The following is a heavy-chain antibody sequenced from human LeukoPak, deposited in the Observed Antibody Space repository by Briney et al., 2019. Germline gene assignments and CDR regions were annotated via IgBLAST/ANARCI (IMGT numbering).Heavy chain of an antibody. D-gene: IGHD6-13*01. V-gene: IGHV3-33*01. CDR2: IWYDGSNK. CDR1: GFTFSSYG. CDR3: ARAGGSSNSWYVDYYYYYGMDV. J-gene: IGHJ6*02. Sequence: PGRSLRLSCAASGFTFSSYGMHWVRQAPGKGLEWVAVIWYDGSNKYYADSVKGRFTISRDNSKNTLYLQMNSLRAEDTAVYYCARAGGSSNSWYVDYYYYYGMDVWGQGTTVTVSS.